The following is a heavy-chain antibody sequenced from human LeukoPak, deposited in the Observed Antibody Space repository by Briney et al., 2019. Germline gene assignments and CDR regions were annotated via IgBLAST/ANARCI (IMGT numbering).Heavy chain of an antibody. J-gene: IGHJ5*02. CDR2: ISGSGGST. CDR1: GFTFSSYA. CDR3: ALKGSLNWFDP. Sequence: GGSLRLSCAASGFTFSSYAMSWVRQTPGKGLEWVSAISGSGGSTYYADSVKGRFTISRDNSKNTLYLQMNSLRAEDTAVYYCALKGSLNWFDPWGQGTLVTVSS. V-gene: IGHV3-23*01.